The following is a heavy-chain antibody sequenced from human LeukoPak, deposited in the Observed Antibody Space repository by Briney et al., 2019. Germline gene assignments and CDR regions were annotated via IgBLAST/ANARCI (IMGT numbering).Heavy chain of an antibody. CDR1: GFTFSSYA. CDR2: ISGSGGST. J-gene: IGHJ4*02. CDR3: AKDSGSYVDYFDY. V-gene: IGHV3-23*01. D-gene: IGHD1-26*01. Sequence: GGSLRLSCAASGFTFSSYAMSWVRQAPGKGLEWVSAISGSGGSTYYADSVKGRFTISRDNSKDTLYLQMNSLRAEDTAVYYCAKDSGSYVDYFDYWGQGTLVTVSS.